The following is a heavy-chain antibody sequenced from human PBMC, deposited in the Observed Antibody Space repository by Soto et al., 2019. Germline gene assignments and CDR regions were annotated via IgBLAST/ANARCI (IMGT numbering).Heavy chain of an antibody. D-gene: IGHD3-16*01. CDR1: GGTFSSYA. V-gene: IGHV1-18*01. Sequence: ASVKVSCKASGGTFSSYAISWVRQAPGQGLEWMGWINAYNGNTNYAQNLQGRVTLTTDTSTSTAYMELRSLRSNDTAVYYCEMVDVYVTPSPQDVWGQGTTVTVSS. CDR2: INAYNGNT. CDR3: EMVDVYVTPSPQDV. J-gene: IGHJ6*02.